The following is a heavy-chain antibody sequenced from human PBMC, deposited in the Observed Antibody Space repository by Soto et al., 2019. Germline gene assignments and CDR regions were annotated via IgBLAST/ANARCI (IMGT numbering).Heavy chain of an antibody. D-gene: IGHD4-17*01. Sequence: PSETLYLNCAVDGGSFSGYYWSWTRQPPGKGLEWIGEINHSGSTNYNPSLKSRVTISVDTSKNQFSLKLSSVTAADTAVYYCARCHDYGDYEGDAFDIWGQGTMVT. J-gene: IGHJ3*02. V-gene: IGHV4-34*01. CDR3: ARCHDYGDYEGDAFDI. CDR2: INHSGST. CDR1: GGSFSGYY.